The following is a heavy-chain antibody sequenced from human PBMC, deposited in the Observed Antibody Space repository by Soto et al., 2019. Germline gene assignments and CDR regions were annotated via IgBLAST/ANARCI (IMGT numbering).Heavy chain of an antibody. D-gene: IGHD1-26*01. Sequence: ASVKISCKASGYTFTSYGISWVRQAPGQGLEWMGWISAYNGNTNYAQKLQGRVTMTTDTSTRTAYMELRSLRSDDTAVYYCARVSGSYYRDAFDIWGQGTMVTVSS. V-gene: IGHV1-18*04. CDR3: ARVSGSYYRDAFDI. J-gene: IGHJ3*02. CDR2: ISAYNGNT. CDR1: GYTFTSYG.